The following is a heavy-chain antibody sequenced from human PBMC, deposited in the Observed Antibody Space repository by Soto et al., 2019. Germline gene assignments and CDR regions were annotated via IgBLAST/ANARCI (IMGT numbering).Heavy chain of an antibody. V-gene: IGHV3-72*01. CDR2: IRNKANSYTT. J-gene: IGHJ4*02. CDR3: ASSRGDYRNLDY. Sequence: EVQLVDSGGGLVQPGGSLRLSCAASGFTFSDHYMDWVRQAPGKGLEWVGRIRNKANSYTTKYVASVEGRFTISRDDSENSLYLQMNSLKTEDTAVYYCASSRGDYRNLDYWGQGTLVTVSS. CDR1: GFTFSDHY. D-gene: IGHD4-17*01.